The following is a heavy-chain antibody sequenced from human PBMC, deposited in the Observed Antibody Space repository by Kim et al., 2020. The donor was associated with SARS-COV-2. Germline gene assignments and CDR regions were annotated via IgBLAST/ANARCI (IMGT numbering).Heavy chain of an antibody. V-gene: IGHV4-34*01. CDR2: INHSGST. J-gene: IGHJ3*02. CDR1: GGSFSGYY. D-gene: IGHD6-6*01. Sequence: SETLSLTCAVYGGSFSGYYWSWIRQPPGKGLEWIGEINHSGSTNYNPSLKSRVTISLDTSKNQLSLKLSSVTAADTAVYYCARERAAGSSSRSDFDIWGQGTMVTVSS. CDR3: ARERAAGSSSRSDFDI.